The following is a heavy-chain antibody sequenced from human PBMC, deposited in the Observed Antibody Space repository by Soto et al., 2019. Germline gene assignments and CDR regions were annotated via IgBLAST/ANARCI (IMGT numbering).Heavy chain of an antibody. V-gene: IGHV1-69*02. CDR2: IIPILGVV. Sequence: QVQLVQSGAEVKKPGSSVKVSCKASGENFSSHSFNWVRQAPGQGLEWMGGIIPILGVVNYAQNFQGRVTITADKSTTTAYMELSSLRSEDTAVYYCARGVDTAVVTVDWYFDLWGRGTLVSVSS. CDR1: GENFSSHS. CDR3: ARGVDTAVVTVDWYFDL. D-gene: IGHD5-18*01. J-gene: IGHJ2*01.